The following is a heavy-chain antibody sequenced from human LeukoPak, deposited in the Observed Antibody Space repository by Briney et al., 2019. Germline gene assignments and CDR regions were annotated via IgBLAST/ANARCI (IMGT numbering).Heavy chain of an antibody. CDR1: GYTFTSYY. Sequence: ASVKVSCKASGYTFTSYYMHWVRQAPGQGLEWMGWINPNSGGTNYAQKFQGRVTMTRDTSISTAYMELSRLRSDDTAVYYCARDFDYYDSSGYHDAFDIWGQGTMVTVSS. CDR3: ARDFDYYDSSGYHDAFDI. CDR2: INPNSGGT. D-gene: IGHD3-22*01. V-gene: IGHV1-2*02. J-gene: IGHJ3*02.